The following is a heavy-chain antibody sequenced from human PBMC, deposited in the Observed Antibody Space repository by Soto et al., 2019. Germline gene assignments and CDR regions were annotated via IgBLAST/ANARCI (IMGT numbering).Heavy chain of an antibody. V-gene: IGHV3-23*01. Sequence: EVQLLESGGGLVQPGGSLRLSCAASEFTFSSFAMGWVRQAPGKGLEWVSGIRSTGTSTYYADSVRGRFTVSRDNYRDTRDYQMDSGRADDTTAYYCATSLERGGGANEPFDFWGQGTTVRVSS. D-gene: IGHD2-15*01. CDR3: ATSLERGGGANEPFDF. CDR2: IRSTGTST. CDR1: EFTFSSFA. J-gene: IGHJ6*02.